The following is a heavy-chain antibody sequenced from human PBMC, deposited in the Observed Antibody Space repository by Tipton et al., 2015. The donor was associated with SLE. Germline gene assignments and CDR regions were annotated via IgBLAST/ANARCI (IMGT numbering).Heavy chain of an antibody. D-gene: IGHD2-21*01. V-gene: IGHV4-34*09. CDR3: ARAPGAYCGGDCYSHFDY. CDR2: INHSGST. CDR1: GGSFSGYY. J-gene: IGHJ4*02. Sequence: TLSLTCAVYGGSFSGYYWSWIRQPPGKGLEWIGEINHSGSTNYNPSLKSRVTISVDTSKNQFSLKLSSVTAADTAVYYCARAPGAYCGGDCYSHFDYWGQGTLVTVSS.